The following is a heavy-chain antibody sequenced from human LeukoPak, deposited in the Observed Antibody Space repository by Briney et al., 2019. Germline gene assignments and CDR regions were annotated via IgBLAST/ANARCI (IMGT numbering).Heavy chain of an antibody. D-gene: IGHD3-3*01. CDR1: GFTFSSYG. CDR2: IRYDGSNK. CDR3: AKDLITIFGVVNSTPFYP. V-gene: IGHV3-30*02. Sequence: GGSLRLSCAASGFTFSSYGMHWVRQARGKGLEWVAFIRYDGSNKYYADSVKGRFTISRDNSKNTLYLQMNSLRAEDTAVYYCAKDLITIFGVVNSTPFYPWGQGTLVTVSS. J-gene: IGHJ5*02.